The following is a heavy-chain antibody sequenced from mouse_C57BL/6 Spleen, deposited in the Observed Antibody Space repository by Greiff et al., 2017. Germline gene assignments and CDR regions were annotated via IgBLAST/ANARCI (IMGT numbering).Heavy chain of an antibody. CDR1: GFNIKDYY. J-gene: IGHJ1*03. CDR2: IDPEDGDT. V-gene: IGHV14-1*01. CDR3: TSFMITARYFDV. Sequence: VQLQQSGAELVRPGASVKLSCTASGFNIKDYYMHWVKQRPEQGLEWIGRIDPEDGDTEYAPKFQGKATMTADTSSNTAYLQLSSLTSEDTAVYYCTSFMITARYFDVWGTGTTVTVSS. D-gene: IGHD2-4*01.